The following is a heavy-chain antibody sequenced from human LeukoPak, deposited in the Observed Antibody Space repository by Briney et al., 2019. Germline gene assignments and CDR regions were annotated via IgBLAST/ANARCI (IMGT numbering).Heavy chain of an antibody. J-gene: IGHJ6*02. D-gene: IGHD3-22*01. V-gene: IGHV1-69*13. Sequence: ASVKVSCKASGGTFSSYAISWVRQAPGQGLEWMGGIIPIFGTANYAQKFQGRVTITADESTSTAYMELSSLRSEDTAVYYCARDSDSRSYYYGMDVWGQGTTVTVSS. CDR3: ARDSDSRSYYYGMDV. CDR2: IIPIFGTA. CDR1: GGTFSSYA.